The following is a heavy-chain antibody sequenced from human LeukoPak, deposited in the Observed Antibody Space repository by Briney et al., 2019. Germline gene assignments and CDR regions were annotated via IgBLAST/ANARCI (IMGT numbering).Heavy chain of an antibody. CDR2: INTDGSIT. CDR1: GFTLSNHW. Sequence: GGSLRLSCAASGFTLSNHWISWVRQAPGKGLVWVSRINTDGSITNYADSVKGRFSISRDNAKNTLYLQMSSLRAEDTAVYYCARDRGPRTGFMVREAYDYWGQGTLVTVSS. CDR3: ARDRGPRTGFMVREAYDY. J-gene: IGHJ4*02. V-gene: IGHV3-74*01. D-gene: IGHD3-10*01.